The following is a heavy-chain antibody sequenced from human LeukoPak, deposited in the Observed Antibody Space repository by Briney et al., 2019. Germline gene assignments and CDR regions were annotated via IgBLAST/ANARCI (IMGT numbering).Heavy chain of an antibody. D-gene: IGHD3-3*01. CDR1: GGTFSSYA. V-gene: IGHV1-69*05. CDR2: IIPIFGTA. CDR3: ASPTTFRGSGLDY. Sequence: SVKVSCKASGGTFSSYAISWVRQAPGQGLEWMGRIIPIFGTANYAQKFQGRVTITTDESTSTTYMELSSLRSEDTAVYYCASPTTFRGSGLDYWGQGTLVTVSS. J-gene: IGHJ4*02.